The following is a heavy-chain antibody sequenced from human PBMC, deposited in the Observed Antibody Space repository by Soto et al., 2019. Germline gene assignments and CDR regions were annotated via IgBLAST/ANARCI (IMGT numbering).Heavy chain of an antibody. Sequence: PSETLSLTCTVSVDSISTYYWSWIRRPAGKGLEWIGRIDASGNTNYNPSLKSRVTMSADTSKKQFSLKLTSVTAADTAVYYCARYSNNWFQTEGMDVWGQGTTVTSP. J-gene: IGHJ6*02. CDR2: IDASGNT. D-gene: IGHD1-20*01. CDR1: VDSISTYY. V-gene: IGHV4-4*07. CDR3: ARYSNNWFQTEGMDV.